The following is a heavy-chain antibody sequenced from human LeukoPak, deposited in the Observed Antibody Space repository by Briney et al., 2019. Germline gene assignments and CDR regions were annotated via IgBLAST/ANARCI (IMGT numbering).Heavy chain of an antibody. Sequence: SETLSLTCTVSGGSISSYYWSWIRQPAGKGLEWIGRIYTSGSTNYNPSLKSRVTMSVDTSKNQSSLKLSSVTAADTAVYYCARERYYYGSGSYRTNWFDPWGQGTLVTVSS. V-gene: IGHV4-4*07. CDR3: ARERYYYGSGSYRTNWFDP. CDR1: GGSISSYY. D-gene: IGHD3-10*01. CDR2: IYTSGST. J-gene: IGHJ5*02.